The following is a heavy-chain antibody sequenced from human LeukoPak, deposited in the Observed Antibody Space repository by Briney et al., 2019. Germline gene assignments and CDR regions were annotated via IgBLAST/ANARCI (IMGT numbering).Heavy chain of an antibody. CDR2: IYKSGIT. V-gene: IGHV4-61*08. Sequence: ASETLSLTCAVSGGSISSGGYYWSWIRQPPGQGRGWNGDIYKSGITNYNPSLRSRVTISVDTSKNQFSLKLSSVAAADTAVYYCARDGFTGEYFQHWGQGTLVTVSS. CDR3: ARDGFTGEYFQH. J-gene: IGHJ1*01. D-gene: IGHD3-10*01. CDR1: GGSISSGGYY.